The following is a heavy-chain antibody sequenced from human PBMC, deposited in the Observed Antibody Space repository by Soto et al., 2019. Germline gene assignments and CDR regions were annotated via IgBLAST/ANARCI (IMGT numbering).Heavy chain of an antibody. J-gene: IGHJ6*02. V-gene: IGHV1-18*01. Sequence: ASVKVSCKATGYTFTSYGISWVRQAPGQGLEWMGWISAYNGNTNYAQKLQGRVTMTTDTSTSTAYMELRSLRSDDTAVYYCARDRDSSGWYSYYYYGMDVWGQGTTVTVSS. CDR1: GYTFTSYG. CDR3: ARDRDSSGWYSYYYYGMDV. CDR2: ISAYNGNT. D-gene: IGHD6-19*01.